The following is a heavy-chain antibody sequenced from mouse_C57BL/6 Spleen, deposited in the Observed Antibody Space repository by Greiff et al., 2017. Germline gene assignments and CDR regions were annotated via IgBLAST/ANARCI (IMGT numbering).Heavy chain of an antibody. V-gene: IGHV1-82*01. Sequence: QVQLQQSGPELVKPGASVQISCKASGYAFSSSWLNWVKQRPGKGLEWIGRIYPGDGDTNYNGKFKGKATLTADKSSSTAYMQLSSLTSEDSAVYFCARQGYYGLDYWGQGATLTVSS. D-gene: IGHD1-1*01. J-gene: IGHJ2*01. CDR1: GYAFSSSW. CDR2: IYPGDGDT. CDR3: ARQGYYGLDY.